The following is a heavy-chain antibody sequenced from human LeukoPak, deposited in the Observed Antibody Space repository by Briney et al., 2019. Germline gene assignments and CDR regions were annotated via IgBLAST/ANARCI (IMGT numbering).Heavy chain of an antibody. J-gene: IGHJ5*02. CDR2: SYYSGST. CDR1: GGSISSYY. CDR3: ASTYPYCGGDCFIDP. D-gene: IGHD2-21*02. V-gene: IGHV4-59*01. Sequence: PSETLSLTCTVSGGSISSYYWSWIRQPPGKGLEWIGYSYYSGSTNYTPSLKSRVTISVATSKNQFSLKLSSVTAADTAVYYCASTYPYCGGDCFIDPWGQGTLVTVSS.